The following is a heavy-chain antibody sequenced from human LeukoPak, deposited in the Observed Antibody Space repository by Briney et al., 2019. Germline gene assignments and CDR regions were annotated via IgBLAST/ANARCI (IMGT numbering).Heavy chain of an antibody. CDR1: GFTFSSYA. CDR2: VSSSGGST. J-gene: IGHJ3*02. Sequence: GSLRLSSAASGFTFSSYAMHWVRQAPGEGLEYVSAVSSSGGSTYYANSVKGRFTISRDNSKNTLYLQMGSLRAEDMAVYYYARALSRDDAFDIWGQGTMVTVSS. D-gene: IGHD5/OR15-5a*01. V-gene: IGHV3-64*01. CDR3: ARALSRDDAFDI.